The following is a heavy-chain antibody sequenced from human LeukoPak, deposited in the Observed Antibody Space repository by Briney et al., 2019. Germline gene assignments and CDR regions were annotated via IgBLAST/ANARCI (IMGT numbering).Heavy chain of an antibody. CDR3: ARRMVRGVIIN. Sequence: SETLSLTCAVSGYSISSGHYWGWIRQPPGKGLEWIGSIYHSGSTYYNPSLKSRVTISVDTSKNQFSLKLSSVTAADTAVYYCARRMVRGVIINWGQGTLVTVSS. V-gene: IGHV4-38-2*01. D-gene: IGHD3-10*01. J-gene: IGHJ4*02. CDR1: GYSISSGHY. CDR2: IYHSGST.